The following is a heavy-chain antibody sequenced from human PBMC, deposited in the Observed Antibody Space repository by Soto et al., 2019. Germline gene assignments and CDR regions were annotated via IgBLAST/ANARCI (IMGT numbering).Heavy chain of an antibody. Sequence: AASLKVSCKASGYTLTSYDINWVRQATGQGLEWMGWMNPNSGNTGYAQKFQGRVTMTRNTSISTAYMEMSSLRSEDTVVYYCARGPPYYYGSGSLREWFDPWGQGTLVTVSS. D-gene: IGHD3-10*01. CDR2: MNPNSGNT. J-gene: IGHJ5*02. CDR1: GYTLTSYD. CDR3: ARGPPYYYGSGSLREWFDP. V-gene: IGHV1-8*01.